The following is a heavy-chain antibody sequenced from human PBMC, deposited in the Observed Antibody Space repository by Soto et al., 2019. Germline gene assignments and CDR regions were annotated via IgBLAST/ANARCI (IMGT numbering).Heavy chain of an antibody. J-gene: IGHJ6*02. CDR1: GFTFSSYE. Sequence: EVQLVESGGGLVQPGGSLRLSCAASGFTFSSYEMNWVRQAPGKGLEWVSYISSSGSTIYYADSVKGRFTISRDNAKNSLYLQMNSLRAEDTAVYHCAREVVVVPAAIGNYGMDVWGQGTTVTVSS. D-gene: IGHD2-2*01. CDR2: ISSSGSTI. V-gene: IGHV3-48*03. CDR3: AREVVVVPAAIGNYGMDV.